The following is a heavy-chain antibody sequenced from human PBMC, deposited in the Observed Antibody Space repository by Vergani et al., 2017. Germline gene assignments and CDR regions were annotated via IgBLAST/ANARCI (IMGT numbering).Heavy chain of an antibody. Sequence: QVHLVESGGGVVQPGRSLRLSCVVSGFTSSYYGMHWVRQAPGKGLEWVAGISYDGTQKYYADSVKGRFTNSRDNSKSTLYLQMNSLRTEDTAVYYCATKSCGTPGCQIGYFREWGQGTLVTVSS. J-gene: IGHJ1*01. V-gene: IGHV3-30*03. CDR1: GFTSSYYG. CDR3: ATKSCGTPGCQIGYFRE. CDR2: ISYDGTQK. D-gene: IGHD1-1*01.